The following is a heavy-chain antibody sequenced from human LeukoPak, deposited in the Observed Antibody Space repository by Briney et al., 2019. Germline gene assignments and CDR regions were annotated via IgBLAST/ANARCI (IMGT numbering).Heavy chain of an antibody. Sequence: PSQTLSLTCTVSGGFISSGSYYWSWIRQPAGKGLEWIGRIYTSGSTNYNPSLRSRVTISVDTSKNQFSLKLSSVTAADTAVYYCAKGSRGFWSGYYDYWGQGTLVTVSS. V-gene: IGHV4-61*02. CDR1: GGFISSGSYY. D-gene: IGHD3-3*01. CDR2: IYTSGST. J-gene: IGHJ4*02. CDR3: AKGSRGFWSGYYDY.